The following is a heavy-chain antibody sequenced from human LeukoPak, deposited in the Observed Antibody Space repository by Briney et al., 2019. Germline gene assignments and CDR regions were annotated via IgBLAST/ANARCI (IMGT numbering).Heavy chain of an antibody. CDR2: MHHSGAT. J-gene: IGHJ2*01. Sequence: SETLSLTCAVSGGSFSGFYWSWIRQPPGKGLEWIGEMHHSGATSYKPSLRSRVTISGGTSKNQFSLNLNSVTAADTAVYYCARGILGYYYFDLWGRGTLVTVSS. D-gene: IGHD2/OR15-2a*01. CDR3: ARGILGYYYFDL. V-gene: IGHV4-34*01. CDR1: GGSFSGFY.